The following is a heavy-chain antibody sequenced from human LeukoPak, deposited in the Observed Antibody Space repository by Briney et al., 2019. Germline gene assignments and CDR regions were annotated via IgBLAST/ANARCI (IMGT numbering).Heavy chain of an antibody. CDR1: GFTFSSYA. J-gene: IGHJ3*02. CDR2: ILYDGSNK. D-gene: IGHD3-10*01. Sequence: PGGSLRLSCAASGFTFSSYAMHWVRQAPGKGLEWVAVILYDGSNKYYADSVKGRFTISRDNSKNTLYLQMNSLRAEDTAVYYCARDLGFAPSDIWGQGTMVTVSS. CDR3: ARDLGFAPSDI. V-gene: IGHV3-30-3*01.